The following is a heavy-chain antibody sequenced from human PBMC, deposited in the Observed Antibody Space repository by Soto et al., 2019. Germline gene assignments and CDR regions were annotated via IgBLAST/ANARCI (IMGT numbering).Heavy chain of an antibody. CDR2: INHSGST. CDR1: GGSFSGYY. D-gene: IGHD6-13*01. J-gene: IGHJ4*02. V-gene: IGHV4-34*01. CDR3: ARGHGYSSSWYYFDY. Sequence: SETLSLTCAVYGGSFSGYYWSWIRQPPGKGLEWIGEINHSGSTNYNPSLKNRFTISVDTSKNQFSLQLSCGTAADTAVYYCARGHGYSSSWYYFDYWGQGTLVTVSS.